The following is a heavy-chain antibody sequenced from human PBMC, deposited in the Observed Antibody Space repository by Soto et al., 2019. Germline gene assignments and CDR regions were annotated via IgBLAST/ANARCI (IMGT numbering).Heavy chain of an antibody. CDR2: IYTSGST. Sequence: SETLSLTCTVSGGSISSYYWSWIRQPAGKGLEWIGRIYTSGSTNYNPSLKSRVTMSVDTSKNQFSLKLSSVTAADTAVYYCARDIDSSGYCWLDPWGQGTLVTVYS. CDR1: GGSISSYY. D-gene: IGHD3-22*01. V-gene: IGHV4-4*07. CDR3: ARDIDSSGYCWLDP. J-gene: IGHJ5*02.